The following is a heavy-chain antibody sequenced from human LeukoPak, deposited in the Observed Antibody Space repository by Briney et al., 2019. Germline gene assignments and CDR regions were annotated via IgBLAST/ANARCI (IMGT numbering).Heavy chain of an antibody. CDR2: ISSSSSYI. V-gene: IGHV3-21*04. Sequence: GGSLRLSCAASGFTFSSYSMNWVRQAPGKGLEWVSSISSSSSYIYYADSVKGRFTISRDNAKNSLYLQMNSLRAEDTAVYYCARDWWSPIPREYYFDYWGQGTLVTVSS. J-gene: IGHJ4*02. D-gene: IGHD2-15*01. CDR1: GFTFSSYS. CDR3: ARDWWSPIPREYYFDY.